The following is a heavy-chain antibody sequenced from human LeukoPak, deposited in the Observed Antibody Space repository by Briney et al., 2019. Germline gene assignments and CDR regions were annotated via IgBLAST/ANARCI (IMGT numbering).Heavy chain of an antibody. CDR3: ATRTMIVVAGVRAFDI. CDR2: IYYSGST. D-gene: IGHD3-22*01. CDR1: GGSISSGGYY. V-gene: IGHV4-31*03. J-gene: IGHJ3*02. Sequence: SQTLSLTRTVSGGSISSGGYYWSWIRQPPGRGLEWIGYIYYSGSTYYDPSLKSRVTISVDTSKNQFSLKLSSVTAADTAVYYCATRTMIVVAGVRAFDIWGQGTMVTVSS.